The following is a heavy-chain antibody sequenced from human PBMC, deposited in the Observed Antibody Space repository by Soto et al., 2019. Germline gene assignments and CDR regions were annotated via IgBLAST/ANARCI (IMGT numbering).Heavy chain of an antibody. J-gene: IGHJ5*02. CDR2: ISYDGSNK. CDR3: AANMLRAPLDP. V-gene: IGHV3-30*03. D-gene: IGHD3-10*01. CDR1: GFTFSNYG. Sequence: QVQLVESGGRVVQPGRSLRLSCATSGFTFSNYGMHWARHTPGKGLEWVAVISYDGSNKKYADSVKGRFTISRDNSKSTLTLQMNRLRVEDTAVYYCAANMLRAPLDPWGQGTLVIVS.